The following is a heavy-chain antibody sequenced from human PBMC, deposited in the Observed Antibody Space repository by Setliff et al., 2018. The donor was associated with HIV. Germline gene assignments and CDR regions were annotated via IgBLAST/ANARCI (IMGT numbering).Heavy chain of an antibody. Sequence: SETLSLTCSVSGGSISGYYWNWVRQPPGKGLEWMGYIYYSGSTDYNPALKRRVTISLDTSKNQFSLKLSSVTAADTAVYYCARDKGQKYADYWGQGTLVTVSS. CDR3: ARDKGQKYADY. V-gene: IGHV4-59*01. CDR1: GGSISGYY. CDR2: IYYSGST. J-gene: IGHJ4*02. D-gene: IGHD3-10*01.